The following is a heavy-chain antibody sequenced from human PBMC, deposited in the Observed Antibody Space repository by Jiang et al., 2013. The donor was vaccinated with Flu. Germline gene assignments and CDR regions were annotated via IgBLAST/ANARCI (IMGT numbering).Heavy chain of an antibody. D-gene: IGHD4-11*01. CDR3: GTSNFGIEYFQH. Sequence: GPGLVKPSETLSLTCTVSGGSITSTGYYWGWIRQSPVKGLEWIGSLFYSGSTYYNPSLKSRVTISADTSKNQFSLRLSSVTAADTAVYYCGTSNFGIEYFQHWGQGTLVTVSS. CDR1: GGSITSTGYY. J-gene: IGHJ1*01. CDR2: LFYSGST. V-gene: IGHV4-39*01.